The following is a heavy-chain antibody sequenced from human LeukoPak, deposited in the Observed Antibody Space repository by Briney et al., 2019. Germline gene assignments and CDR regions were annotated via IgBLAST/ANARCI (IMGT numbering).Heavy chain of an antibody. Sequence: PSETLSLTCTVSGGSISSSSYYWGWIRQPPGKGLEWIGSIYYSGSTYYNPSLKSRVTISVDTSKNQFSLKLSSVTAADTAVYYCARESGHYYDSSGSTPFEAWGQGTLVTVSS. D-gene: IGHD3-22*01. CDR3: ARESGHYYDSSGSTPFEA. CDR2: IYYSGST. J-gene: IGHJ5*02. V-gene: IGHV4-39*07. CDR1: GGSISSSSYY.